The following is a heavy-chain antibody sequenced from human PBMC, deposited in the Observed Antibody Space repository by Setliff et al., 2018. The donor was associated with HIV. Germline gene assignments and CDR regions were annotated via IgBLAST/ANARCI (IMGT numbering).Heavy chain of an antibody. V-gene: IGHV4-59*12. D-gene: IGHD3-10*01. J-gene: IGHJ6*02. CDR3: AREQVGFGPPRGKDV. CDR2: IYYSGST. CDR1: GGSSSSYY. Sequence: SETLSLTCSVSGGSSSSYYWSWNRQPPGKGLEWIGYIYYSGSTNYNPSLKSRVTISLDTSRNQFSLKLSSVTAADTAVYYCAREQVGFGPPRGKDVWGQGTTVTVSS.